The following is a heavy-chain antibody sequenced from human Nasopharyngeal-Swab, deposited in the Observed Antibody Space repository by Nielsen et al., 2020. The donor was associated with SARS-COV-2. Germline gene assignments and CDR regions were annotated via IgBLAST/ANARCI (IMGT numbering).Heavy chain of an antibody. CDR2: IAHDASNE. V-gene: IGHV3-30*03. J-gene: IGHJ4*02. D-gene: IGHD4-17*01. CDR1: GFTFSSFG. Sequence: GESLKISCAASGFTFSSFGMHWVRQPPAKGLEWVAFIAHDASNEYYGDSVKGRFSISRDSSKNTLYLQMDSLRGEDTAVYYCARDAPAHYGAFYWGRGTLVTVSS. CDR3: ARDAPAHYGAFY.